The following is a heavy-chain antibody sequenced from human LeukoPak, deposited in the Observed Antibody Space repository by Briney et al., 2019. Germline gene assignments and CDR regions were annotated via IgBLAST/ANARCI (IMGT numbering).Heavy chain of an antibody. CDR2: IRGSGGST. V-gene: IGHV3-23*01. CDR3: AKGSSRPLQLWYMFDY. Sequence: GGSLRLSCAASGFTFSSYAMSWVRQAPGKGLEWVSAIRGSGGSTYYADSVKGRFTISRDNSKNTLYLQMNSLRAEDTAVYYCAKGSSRPLQLWYMFDYWGQGTLVTVSS. J-gene: IGHJ4*02. D-gene: IGHD5-18*01. CDR1: GFTFSSYA.